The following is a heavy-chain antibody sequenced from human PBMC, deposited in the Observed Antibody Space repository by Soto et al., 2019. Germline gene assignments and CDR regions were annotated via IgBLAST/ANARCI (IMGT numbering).Heavy chain of an antibody. V-gene: IGHV3-7*03. CDR1: GLTFRNDW. Sequence: GGSLRLSCAGSGLTFRNDWLSWVRQAPGKGLEWVANINQDGSERYYVDSVRGRFTISRDNVENSLYLQLNSLRPEGTAVYYCAVYGYGVSAAAYWGQGTLVTVSS. D-gene: IGHD4-17*01. CDR2: INQDGSER. CDR3: AVYGYGVSAAAY. J-gene: IGHJ4*02.